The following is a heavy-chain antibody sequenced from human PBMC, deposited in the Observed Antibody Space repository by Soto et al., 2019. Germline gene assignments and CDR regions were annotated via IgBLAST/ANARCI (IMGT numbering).Heavy chain of an antibody. J-gene: IGHJ4*02. D-gene: IGHD5-18*01. CDR2: IYHSGST. CDR3: ARWAAILARYLSDGYSYGMYYFDY. Sequence: SETLSLTCAVSGGSISSSNWWSWVRQPPGKGLEWIGEIYHSGSTNYNPSLKSRVTISVDKSKNQFSLKLSSVTAADTAVYYCARWAAILARYLSDGYSYGMYYFDYWGQGTLVTGSS. CDR1: GGSISSSNW. V-gene: IGHV4-4*02.